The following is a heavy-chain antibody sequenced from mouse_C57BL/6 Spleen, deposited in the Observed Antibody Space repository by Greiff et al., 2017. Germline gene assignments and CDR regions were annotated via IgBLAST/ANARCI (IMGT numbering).Heavy chain of an antibody. CDR3: AIEDDYGNYFDY. CDR2: IHPSDSDT. J-gene: IGHJ2*01. Sequence: QVQLKHPGAELVKPGASVKVSCKASRYTFPSYWMHWVKPRPGQGLEWIGRIHPSDSDTNYNQKFKGTATLTVDKSSSTAYMQLSSLTSEDSAVYYCAIEDDYGNYFDYWGQGTTLTVSS. CDR1: RYTFPSYW. V-gene: IGHV1-74*01. D-gene: IGHD2-4*01.